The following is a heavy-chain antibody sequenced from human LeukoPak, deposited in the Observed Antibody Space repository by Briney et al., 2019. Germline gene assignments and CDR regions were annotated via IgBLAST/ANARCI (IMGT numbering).Heavy chain of an antibody. CDR1: GGSISNYY. V-gene: IGHV4-59*01. D-gene: IGHD3-10*01. CDR3: ARDHRQLLFGAYYYYYGMDV. Sequence: SETLSLTCTVSGGSISNYYWSWIRQPPGKGLEWIGYIYYSGSTDYNPSLKSRVTISVDTSKNQFSLKLSSVTAADTAVYYCARDHRQLLFGAYYYYYGMDVWGQGTTVTVSS. J-gene: IGHJ6*02. CDR2: IYYSGST.